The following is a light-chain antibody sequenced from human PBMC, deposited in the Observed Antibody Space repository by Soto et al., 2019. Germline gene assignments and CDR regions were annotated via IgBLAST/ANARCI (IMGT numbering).Light chain of an antibody. V-gene: IGKV1D-16*01. J-gene: IGKJ1*01. CDR2: GAS. CDR1: QGIGSY. CDR3: QQYSSYWT. Sequence: DIQMTQSPSSLSASVGDRVSITCRASQGIGSYLAWYQHKPGKAPNLLIYGASSLQSGVPSRFTGSGSGTDFTLTISSLQPEDFATYFCQQYSSYWTFGQGTKVDIK.